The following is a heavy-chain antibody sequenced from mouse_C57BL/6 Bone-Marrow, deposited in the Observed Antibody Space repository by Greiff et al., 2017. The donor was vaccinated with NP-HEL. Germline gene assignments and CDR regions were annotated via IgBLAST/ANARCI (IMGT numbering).Heavy chain of an antibody. V-gene: IGHV5-12*01. Sequence: EVKLMESGGGLVQPGGSLKLSCAASGFTFSDYYMYWVRQTPEKRLEWVAYISNGGGSTYYPDTVKGRFTISRDNAKNTLYLQMSRLKSEDTAMYYCARHRWRGAMDYWGQGTSVTVSS. D-gene: IGHD2-3*01. CDR1: GFTFSDYY. CDR3: ARHRWRGAMDY. J-gene: IGHJ4*01. CDR2: ISNGGGST.